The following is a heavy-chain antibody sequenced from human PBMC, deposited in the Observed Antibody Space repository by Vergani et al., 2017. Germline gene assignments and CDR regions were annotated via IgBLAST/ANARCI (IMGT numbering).Heavy chain of an antibody. Sequence: QVQLQQWGAGLLKPSETLSLTCAVYGGSFSGYYWSWIRQPPGKGLEWIGEINHSGSTNYNPSLKSRVTISVDTSKNQFSLKLSSVTAADTAVYYCARFPTYCSGGSCRSFDYWGQGTLVTVSS. CDR1: GGSFSGYY. CDR3: ARFPTYCSGGSCRSFDY. J-gene: IGHJ4*02. V-gene: IGHV4-34*01. CDR2: INHSGST. D-gene: IGHD2-15*01.